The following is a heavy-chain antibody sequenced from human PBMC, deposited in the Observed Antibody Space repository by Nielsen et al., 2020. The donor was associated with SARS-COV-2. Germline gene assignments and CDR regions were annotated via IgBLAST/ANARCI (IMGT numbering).Heavy chain of an antibody. D-gene: IGHD3-3*01. CDR1: GYKFSNYY. Sequence: ASVKVSCKASGYKFSNYYMYWVRQAPGQGLEWLGMINPGGGATYYPRKFQGRVTMTMDTSTTTVHMELSSLRSDDTAVYFCAMGSFSRDIWSGTPLDYWGQGTLVTVSS. V-gene: IGHV1-46*01. J-gene: IGHJ4*01. CDR2: INPGGGAT. CDR3: AMGSFSRDIWSGTPLDY.